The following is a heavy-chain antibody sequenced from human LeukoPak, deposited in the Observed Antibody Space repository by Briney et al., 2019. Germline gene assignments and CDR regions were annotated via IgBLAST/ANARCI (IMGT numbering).Heavy chain of an antibody. V-gene: IGHV3-73*01. D-gene: IGHD1-1*01. CDR1: GFTFSGSA. J-gene: IGHJ4*02. CDR3: TSGLSVRRSNNTPVDY. Sequence: GSLRLSCTASGFTFSGSAMHWVRQASGKGLEWVGRIRSKANSYATVYAASVKGRFTISRDDSKNTAYLQMNSLKTEDTAVYYCTSGLSVRRSNNTPVDYWGQGTLVTVSS. CDR2: IRSKANSYAT.